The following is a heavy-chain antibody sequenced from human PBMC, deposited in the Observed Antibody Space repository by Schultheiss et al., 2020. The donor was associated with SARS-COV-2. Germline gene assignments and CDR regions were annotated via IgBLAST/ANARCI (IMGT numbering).Heavy chain of an antibody. CDR3: AKRNYYYYHMDV. CDR1: GFTFDDYT. Sequence: SLKISCAASGFTFDDYTMHWVRQAPGKGLEWVSGISWNSGSIGYADSVKGRFTISRDNAKNSLYLQMNSLRAEDTAIYYCAKRNYYYYHMDVWGKGTTVTVSS. CDR2: ISWNSGSI. V-gene: IGHV3-9*01. J-gene: IGHJ6*03.